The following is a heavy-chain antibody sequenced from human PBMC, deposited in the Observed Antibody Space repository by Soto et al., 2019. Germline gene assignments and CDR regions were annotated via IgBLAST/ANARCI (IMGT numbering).Heavy chain of an antibody. V-gene: IGHV1-18*01. J-gene: IGHJ3*02. CDR1: GYNFTSFG. CDR3: ARDLYYSSGRYFDHDAFDI. Sequence: QVQLVQSGADVKKPGASVKVSCKASGYNFTSFGISWVRQAPGQGLEWMGWISGHNDRTKYARRLQDRVTMTTETPTSAVYMELGSLRSDDTAVYYCARDLYYSSGRYFDHDAFDIWGQGTVVTVSS. D-gene: IGHD6-19*01. CDR2: ISGHNDRT.